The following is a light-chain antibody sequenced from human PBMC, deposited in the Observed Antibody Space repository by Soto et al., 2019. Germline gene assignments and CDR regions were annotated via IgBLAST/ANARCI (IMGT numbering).Light chain of an antibody. Sequence: EIVLTQSPFTLSFSPVEGSTLSFMASQSISTFVAWYQQKPGQAPRLLIYGASTRATGIPDRFSGSGSGTDFTLTISRLEPEDSAVYYCEQYGSSPRTFGQGTKVDIK. CDR2: GAS. J-gene: IGKJ1*01. V-gene: IGKV3-20*01. CDR1: QSISTF. CDR3: EQYGSSPRT.